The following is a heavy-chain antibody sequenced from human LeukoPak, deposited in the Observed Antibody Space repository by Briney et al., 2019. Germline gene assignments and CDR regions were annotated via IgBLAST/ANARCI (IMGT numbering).Heavy chain of an antibody. V-gene: IGHV4-4*07. CDR2: IYTSGST. CDR1: GGSISSYY. Sequence: PSGTLSLTCTVSGGSISSYYWSWIRQPAGKGLEWIGRIYTSGSTNYNPSLKSRVTMSVDTSKNQFSLKLSSVTAADTAVFYCARDLNYYGSGSYFDYWGQGTLVTVSS. J-gene: IGHJ4*02. D-gene: IGHD3-10*01. CDR3: ARDLNYYGSGSYFDY.